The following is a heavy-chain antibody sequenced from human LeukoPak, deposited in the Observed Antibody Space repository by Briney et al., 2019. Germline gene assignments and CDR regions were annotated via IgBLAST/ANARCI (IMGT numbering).Heavy chain of an antibody. CDR3: AKVSVVVVAATQSFVDY. V-gene: IGHV3-23*01. CDR2: ISGSGGST. Sequence: GGSLRLSCAASGFTFSSYAMSWVRQAPGKGLEWVSAISGSGGSTYYADFVKGRFTISRDNSKNTLYLQMNSLRAEDTAVYYCAKVSVVVVAATQSFVDYWGQGTLVTVSS. J-gene: IGHJ4*02. D-gene: IGHD2-15*01. CDR1: GFTFSSYA.